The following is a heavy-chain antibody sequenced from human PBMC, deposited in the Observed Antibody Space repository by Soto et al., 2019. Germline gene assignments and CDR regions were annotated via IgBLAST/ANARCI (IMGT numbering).Heavy chain of an antibody. CDR2: ISSSSTI. V-gene: IGHV3-48*02. CDR1: GFTFSSYS. D-gene: IGHD3-3*01. CDR3: ARTFGVIGDAFDI. J-gene: IGHJ3*02. Sequence: XGSLKLSCAASGFTFSSYSMNWVRQAPGKGLDWVSYISSSSTIYYADSVKGRFTISRDNAKNSLYLQMNSLRDEDTAVYYCARTFGVIGDAFDIWGQGKMVTVSS.